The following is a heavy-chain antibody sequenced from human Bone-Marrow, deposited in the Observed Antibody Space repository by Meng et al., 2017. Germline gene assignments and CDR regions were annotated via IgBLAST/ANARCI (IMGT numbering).Heavy chain of an antibody. J-gene: IGHJ4*02. Sequence: SCPTLVKPTHTLTLTCTVPGFSLSNARMGVSWIRQPPGKALEWLAHICSNDEKSYSTSLKSRLTISKDTSESQVVLTITDMDPVDQATYYCARALWFENLYYFDYWGQGTLVTVSS. CDR1: GFSLSNARMG. CDR2: ICSNDEK. D-gene: IGHD3-10*01. CDR3: ARALWFENLYYFDY. V-gene: IGHV2-26*01.